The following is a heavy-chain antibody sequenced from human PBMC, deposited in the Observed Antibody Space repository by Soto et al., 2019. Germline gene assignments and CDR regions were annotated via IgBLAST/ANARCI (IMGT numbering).Heavy chain of an antibody. V-gene: IGHV1-69*13. CDR3: ARDFQIYDSSGSRPGWFDP. CDR1: GGTFSSYA. D-gene: IGHD3-22*01. J-gene: IGHJ5*02. CDR2: IIPIFGTA. Sequence: SVKVSCKASGGTFSSYAISWVRQAPGQGLEWMGGIIPIFGTANYAQKFQGRVTITADESTSTAYMELSSLRSEDTAVYYCARDFQIYDSSGSRPGWFDPWGQGTLVTV.